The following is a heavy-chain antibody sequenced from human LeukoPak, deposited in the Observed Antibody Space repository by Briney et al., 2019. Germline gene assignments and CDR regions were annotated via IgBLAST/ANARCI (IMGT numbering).Heavy chain of an antibody. J-gene: IGHJ4*02. CDR2: ISWNSGSI. Sequence: GGSLRLSCAASGFTFDDYGMSWVRQAPGKGLEWVSGISWNSGSIGYADSVKGRFTISRDNAKNSLYLQMNSLRAEDTALYYCAKDMKDGYNSFDYWGQGTLVTVSS. CDR3: AKDMKDGYNSFDY. V-gene: IGHV3-9*01. D-gene: IGHD5-24*01. CDR1: GFTFDDYG.